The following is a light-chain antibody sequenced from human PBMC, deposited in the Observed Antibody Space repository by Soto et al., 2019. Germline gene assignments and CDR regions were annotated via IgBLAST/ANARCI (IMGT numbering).Light chain of an antibody. CDR3: QQYNAWPLT. J-gene: IGKJ4*01. CDR2: GAS. V-gene: IGKV3-15*01. Sequence: EKVMTQSPAALSVSPGERATLSCRASQSVKSNLAWYQQKPGQAPRLLLYGASTRATGIPARFSGSASGTEFTLTISSLQSEESAVYYCQQYNAWPLTFGGGTKVEIK. CDR1: QSVKSN.